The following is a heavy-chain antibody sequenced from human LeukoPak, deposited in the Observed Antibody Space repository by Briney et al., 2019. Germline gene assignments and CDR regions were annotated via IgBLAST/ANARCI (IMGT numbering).Heavy chain of an antibody. CDR1: GDSVSSNSAA. D-gene: IGHD2-15*01. V-gene: IGHV6-1*01. J-gene: IGHJ6*03. CDR2: TYYRSKWYN. CDR3: ARGRLSVAHYYHYYMDV. Sequence: SQTLSLTCAISGDSVSSNSAAWNWIRQSPSRGLEWQGRTYYRSKWYNDYAVSVKSRITINPDTSKNQFSLQLNSVTLEDTAVYYCARGRLSVAHYYHYYMDVWGKGTTVTVSS.